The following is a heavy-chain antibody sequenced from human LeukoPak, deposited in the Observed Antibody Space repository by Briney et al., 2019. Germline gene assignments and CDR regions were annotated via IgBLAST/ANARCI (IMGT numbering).Heavy chain of an antibody. CDR1: GGSISSYY. J-gene: IGHJ4*02. CDR2: IYYSGST. V-gene: IGHV4-59*01. D-gene: IGHD7-27*01. Sequence: PSETLSLTCTVSGGSISSYYWSWIRQPPGKGLEWIGYIYYSGSTNYNPSLKSRVTISVDTSKNQFSLKLSSVTAADTAVYYCARVKAGDQDNEVDYWGQGTLVTVSS. CDR3: ARVKAGDQDNEVDY.